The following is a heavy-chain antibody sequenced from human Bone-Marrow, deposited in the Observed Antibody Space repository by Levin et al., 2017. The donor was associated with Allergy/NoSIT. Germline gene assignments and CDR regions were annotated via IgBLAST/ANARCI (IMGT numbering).Heavy chain of an antibody. Sequence: LSFSSSFFPFSSSSLHWVRQAPGKGLEWVSGITWNSGTVGYADSVKGRFIISLSPAKNSLYLQMNSLRAEDTALYYCVKDMMSVLVGSALGHWGQGTLVTVSS. CDR3: VKDMMSVLVGSALGH. D-gene: IGHD1-26*01. V-gene: IGHV3-9*01. CDR2: ITWNSGTV. CDR1: FFPFSSSS. J-gene: IGHJ4*02.